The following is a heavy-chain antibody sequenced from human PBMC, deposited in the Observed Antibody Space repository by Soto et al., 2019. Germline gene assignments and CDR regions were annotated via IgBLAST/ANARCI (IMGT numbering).Heavy chain of an antibody. D-gene: IGHD3-3*01. Sequence: SEALSLTCAVYGGSFSGYYWSWILQPPWKGLEWIGEINHSGSTNYNPSLKSRVTISVDTSKNQFSLKLSSVTAADTAVYYCARSRTRDFWSGYKTPYYFDYWGQGTLVTVSS. J-gene: IGHJ4*02. CDR1: GGSFSGYY. V-gene: IGHV4-34*01. CDR3: ARSRTRDFWSGYKTPYYFDY. CDR2: INHSGST.